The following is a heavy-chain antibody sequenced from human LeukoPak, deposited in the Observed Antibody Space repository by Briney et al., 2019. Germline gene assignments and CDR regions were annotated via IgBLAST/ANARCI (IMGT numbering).Heavy chain of an antibody. CDR2: ISAYNGNT. D-gene: IGHD3-3*01. J-gene: IGHJ6*03. V-gene: IGHV1-18*01. CDR3: ARGDYDFWSGYRQTEYYYYYMDV. CDR1: GYTFTSYG. Sequence: ASVKVSCKASGYTFTSYGISWVRQAPGQGLEWMGWISAYNGNTNYAQKLQGRVTMTTDTSTSTAYMELRSLRSDDTAVYYCARGDYDFWSGYRQTEYYYYYMDVWGKGTTVTVSS.